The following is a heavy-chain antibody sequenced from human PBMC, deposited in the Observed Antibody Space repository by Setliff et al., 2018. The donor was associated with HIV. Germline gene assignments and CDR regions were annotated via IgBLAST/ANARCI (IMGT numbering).Heavy chain of an antibody. Sequence: SETLSLTCIVSGGSISSSSYYWGRIRQPPGKGLEWIGTVYYSGSTYYNPSLKSRVTISVDTSENQFSLKLSSVTAAEPAVYYCARDGYSSSWYVISGSFDYWGQGILVTVSS. V-gene: IGHV4-39*07. J-gene: IGHJ4*02. CDR2: VYYSGST. CDR1: GGSISSSSYY. D-gene: IGHD6-13*01. CDR3: ARDGYSSSWYVISGSFDY.